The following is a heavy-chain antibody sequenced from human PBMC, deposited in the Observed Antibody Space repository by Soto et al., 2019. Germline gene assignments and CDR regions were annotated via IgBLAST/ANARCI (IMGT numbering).Heavy chain of an antibody. CDR1: GYTPSGNY. J-gene: IGHJ6*02. V-gene: IGHV1-2*02. CDR3: ARERGSEYFYYGLDV. CDR2: INPNRDST. Sequence: GASVKVSCKSSGYTPSGNYIHWVRQAPGQGLEWMGWINPNRDSTNYAAKLQGRVTMTRDTSTSTAYMELSRLTSDDTAVYYCARERGSEYFYYGLDVWGQGTTVTVSS. D-gene: IGHD3-9*01.